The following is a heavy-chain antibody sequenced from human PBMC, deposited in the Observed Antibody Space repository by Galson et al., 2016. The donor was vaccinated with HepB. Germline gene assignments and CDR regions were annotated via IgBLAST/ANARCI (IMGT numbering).Heavy chain of an antibody. CDR3: RAGAF. D-gene: IGHD6-13*01. V-gene: IGHV3-74*01. Sequence: LRLSCAASGFNFSSYWMHWVRQVPGKGLLWVACIRTDGTVTHYADSVKGRFAISRDDSKNTVYLQMNSLRAEDTAVYYCRAGAFWGQGTLVTVSS. CDR1: GFNFSSYW. J-gene: IGHJ4*02. CDR2: IRTDGTVT.